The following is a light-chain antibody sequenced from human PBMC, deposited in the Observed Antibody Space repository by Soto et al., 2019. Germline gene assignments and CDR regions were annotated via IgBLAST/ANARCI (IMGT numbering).Light chain of an antibody. Sequence: HSVLTQPPSASGSPGQSVTISCTGTGGDVGGYNYVSWYQQHPGKVPRLIIYDVNKRPSGVPDRFSGSKSDNTASLTVSGLQAEDEADYYCSSYAGFNNYVFGTGTQLTVL. J-gene: IGLJ7*01. CDR3: SSYAGFNNYV. CDR1: GGDVGGYNY. V-gene: IGLV2-8*01. CDR2: DVN.